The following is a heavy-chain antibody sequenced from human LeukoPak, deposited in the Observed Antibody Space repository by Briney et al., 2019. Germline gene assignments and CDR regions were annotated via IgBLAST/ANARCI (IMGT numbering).Heavy chain of an antibody. CDR1: GDSISSGDYY. V-gene: IGHV4-30-4*01. CDR2: IYYTGST. J-gene: IGHJ4*02. D-gene: IGHD6-6*01. Sequence: PSETLSLTCTVSGDSISSGDYYWTWIRQPPGRGLEWIGYIYYTGSTDYNPSLKSRVTISVDTSKNQFSLKLSSVTAADTAVYYCARGAFSSSYKYYFDYWGQGTLVTVSS. CDR3: ARGAFSSSYKYYFDY.